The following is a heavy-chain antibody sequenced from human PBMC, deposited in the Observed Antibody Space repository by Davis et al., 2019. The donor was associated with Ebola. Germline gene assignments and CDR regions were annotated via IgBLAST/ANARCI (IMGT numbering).Heavy chain of an antibody. CDR2: INSDGSST. CDR3: ARGMDCSSTSCYQRYYYYGMDV. Sequence: GESLKISCAASGFTFSSYWMHWVRQAPGKGLVWVSRINSDGSSTSYADSVKGRFTISRDNAKNTLYLQMNSLRDEDTAVYYCARGMDCSSTSCYQRYYYYGMDVWGQGTTVTVSS. J-gene: IGHJ6*02. V-gene: IGHV3-74*01. D-gene: IGHD2-2*01. CDR1: GFTFSSYW.